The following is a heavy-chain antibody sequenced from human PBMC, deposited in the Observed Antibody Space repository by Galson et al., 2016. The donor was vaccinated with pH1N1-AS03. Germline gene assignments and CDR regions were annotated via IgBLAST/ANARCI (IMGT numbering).Heavy chain of an antibody. CDR3: ARRGDTAAADPFDY. V-gene: IGHV3-21*01. CDR1: GFTFSSHS. Sequence: SLRLSCAASGFTFSSHSMNWVRQAPGKGLEWVSSITSSSDIIYYAVSLKGRFTISRDNAKNSVYLQMNSLRAEDTALYYCARRGDTAAADPFDYWGQGTLVTVSS. J-gene: IGHJ4*02. CDR2: ITSSSDII. D-gene: IGHD6-25*01.